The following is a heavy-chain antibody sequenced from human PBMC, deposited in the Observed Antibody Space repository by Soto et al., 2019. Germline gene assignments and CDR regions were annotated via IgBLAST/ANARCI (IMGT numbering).Heavy chain of an antibody. CDR3: GAERGGGGY. CDR2: IYSGGYT. Sequence: EVQLVESGGGLIQPGGSLRLSCAVSGFTVSNNYMSWVRQAPGKGLEGVSVIYSGGYTAYGDSVKGRFTISRDNSKNTLYLKKKTWWGDAGAFFFGGAERGGGGYWGQGTLVTVSS. D-gene: IGHD3-16*01. CDR1: GFTVSNNY. J-gene: IGHJ4*02. V-gene: IGHV3-53*01.